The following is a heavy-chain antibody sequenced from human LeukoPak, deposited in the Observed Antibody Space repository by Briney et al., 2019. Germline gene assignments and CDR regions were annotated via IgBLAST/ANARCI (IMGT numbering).Heavy chain of an antibody. J-gene: IGHJ3*02. CDR3: AKENFGYSSSWYAFDI. V-gene: IGHV3-23*01. D-gene: IGHD6-13*01. CDR2: ISGSGGST. Sequence: GGSLRLSCAASGFTFSSYAMSWVRQAPGKGLEWVSAISGSGGSTYYADSVKGRFTISRDNSKDTLYLQMNSLRAEDTAVYYCAKENFGYSSSWYAFDIWGQGTMVTVSS. CDR1: GFTFSSYA.